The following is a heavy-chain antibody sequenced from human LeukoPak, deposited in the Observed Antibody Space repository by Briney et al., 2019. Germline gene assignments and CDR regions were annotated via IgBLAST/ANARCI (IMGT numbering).Heavy chain of an antibody. CDR3: AKDPRYDILTGLRPEAPLDY. CDR2: IRYDGSNK. CDR1: GFTFSSYG. Sequence: PGGSLRLSCAASGFTFSSYGMHWVRQAPGKGLEWVAFIRYDGSNKYYADSVKGRFTISRDNSKNTLYLQMNSLRAEDTAVYYCAKDPRYDILTGLRPEAPLDYWGQGTLVTVSS. D-gene: IGHD3-9*01. J-gene: IGHJ4*02. V-gene: IGHV3-30*02.